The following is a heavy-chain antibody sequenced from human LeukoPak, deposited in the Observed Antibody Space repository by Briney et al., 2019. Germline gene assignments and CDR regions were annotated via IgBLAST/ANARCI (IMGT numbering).Heavy chain of an antibody. CDR1: GGSISGYY. CDR2: IYYSGTP. J-gene: IGHJ4*02. V-gene: IGHV4-39*02. CDR3: ARSSGTGTFSY. Sequence: SETLSLTCTVSGGSISGYYWGWIRQPPGKGLEWIGSIYYSGTPYYNPSLETRLTISVDTSKSRFSLKLSSVTAADTAVYYCARSSGTGTFSYWGQGTLVTVSS. D-gene: IGHD6-25*01.